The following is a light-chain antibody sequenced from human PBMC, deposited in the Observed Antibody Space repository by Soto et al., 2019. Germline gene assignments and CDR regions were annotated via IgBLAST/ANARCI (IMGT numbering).Light chain of an antibody. V-gene: IGKV3-15*01. Sequence: EIVMTQSPATLSVSPGEGATLSCRASQSVSINVAWYQQKPGQGPRLLIYGASTRAAGIPARFSGSGSGTEFTLPISSQQSEDFAVYYCQQYNDWPPLTFGGGTKVEIK. CDR1: QSVSIN. J-gene: IGKJ4*01. CDR2: GAS. CDR3: QQYNDWPPLT.